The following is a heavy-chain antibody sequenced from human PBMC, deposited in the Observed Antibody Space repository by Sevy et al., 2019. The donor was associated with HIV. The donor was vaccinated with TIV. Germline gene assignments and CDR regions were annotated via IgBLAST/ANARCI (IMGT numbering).Heavy chain of an antibody. D-gene: IGHD2-15*01. Sequence: GGSLRLSCAASGFTFSSYAMSWVHQAPGKGLEWVSAISGSGGSTYYADSVKGRFTISRDNSKNTLYLQMNSLRAEDTAVYYCAKDWWAKDIVVVVAATTSLGYWGQGTLVTVSS. CDR2: ISGSGGST. V-gene: IGHV3-23*01. CDR3: AKDWWAKDIVVVVAATTSLGY. CDR1: GFTFSSYA. J-gene: IGHJ4*02.